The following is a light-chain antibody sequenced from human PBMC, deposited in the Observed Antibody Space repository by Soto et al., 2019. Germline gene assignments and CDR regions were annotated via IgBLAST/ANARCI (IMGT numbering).Light chain of an antibody. J-gene: IGKJ5*01. CDR3: PQVNSFPPT. Sequence: DIQMTQSPSSVSASVGDRVTITCRASQGISTWLAWYPQKPGKAPQLLIYAAFSLQSGVPSRFSGSGSWTDLPLPISSLEAEDFANYYWPQVNSFPPTFGQGTRLEIK. CDR2: AAF. CDR1: QGISTW. V-gene: IGKV1D-12*01.